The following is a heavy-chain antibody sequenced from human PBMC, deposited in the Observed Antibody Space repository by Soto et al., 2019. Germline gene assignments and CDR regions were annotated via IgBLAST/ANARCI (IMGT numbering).Heavy chain of an antibody. CDR1: GFTFSDYY. V-gene: IGHV3-11*01. D-gene: IGHD6-19*01. Sequence: PGGSLRLSCAASGFTFSDYYMSWIRQAPGKGLEWVSYISSSGSTIYYADSVKGRFTISRDNAKNSLYLQMNSLRAEDTAVYYCARASVAGIDAFDIWGQGTMVTVSS. CDR3: ARASVAGIDAFDI. J-gene: IGHJ3*02. CDR2: ISSSGSTI.